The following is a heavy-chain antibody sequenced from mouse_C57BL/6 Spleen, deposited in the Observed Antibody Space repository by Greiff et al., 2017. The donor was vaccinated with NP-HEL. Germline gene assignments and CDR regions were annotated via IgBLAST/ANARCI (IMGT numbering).Heavy chain of an antibody. CDR3: ARDRYYYGSSFDY. D-gene: IGHD1-1*01. Sequence: EVQLQQSGPELVKPGASVKISCKASGYTFTDYYMNWVKQSHGKSLEWIGDINPNNGGTSYNEKFKGTATLTVDTSSSTAYMELRSLTSEDSAVDYCARDRYYYGSSFDYWGQGTTLTVSS. V-gene: IGHV1-26*01. J-gene: IGHJ2*01. CDR2: INPNNGGT. CDR1: GYTFTDYY.